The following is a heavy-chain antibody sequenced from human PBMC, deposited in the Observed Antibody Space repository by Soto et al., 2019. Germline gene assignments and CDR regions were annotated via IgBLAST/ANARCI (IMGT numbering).Heavy chain of an antibody. CDR3: ARVRGNYYDSSGYYSGEYYFDY. J-gene: IGHJ4*02. D-gene: IGHD3-22*01. Sequence: QVQLQESGPGLVKPSETLSLTCTVSGGPISSYYWSWIRQPPGKGLEWIGYIYYSGSTNYNPSLKSRVTISVDTSKNQFSLKLSSVTAADTAVYYCARVRGNYYDSSGYYSGEYYFDYWGQGTLVTVSS. CDR1: GGPISSYY. V-gene: IGHV4-59*01. CDR2: IYYSGST.